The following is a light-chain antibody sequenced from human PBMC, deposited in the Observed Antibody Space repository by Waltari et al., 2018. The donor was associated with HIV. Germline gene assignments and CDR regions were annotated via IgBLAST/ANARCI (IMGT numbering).Light chain of an antibody. CDR1: SSNIGNNF. V-gene: IGLV1-51*01. J-gene: IGLJ3*02. Sequence: QSVLKQPPSVSAAPGQKVTISCSGNSSNIGNNFVSWYQTFPGTAHKPRIYDTEQRPSGNPERFSCSKSGTSATLGITGLQTGDEAVYYCGTWDSSLSAGVFGGGTKVTVL. CDR2: DTE. CDR3: GTWDSSLSAGV.